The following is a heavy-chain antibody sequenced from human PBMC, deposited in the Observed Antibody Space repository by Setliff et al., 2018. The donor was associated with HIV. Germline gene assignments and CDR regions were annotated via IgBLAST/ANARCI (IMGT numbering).Heavy chain of an antibody. Sequence: GESLKISCAASGFTFSSYSMNWVRQAPGKGPEWVSCISSTGYTIYYADSVKGRFTVSRDNAKNSLYMQMNHLRVEDAAVYYCAGDASPDSESGGYSAGGYWGPGTLVTVS. CDR3: AGDASPDSESGGYSAGGY. J-gene: IGHJ4*02. D-gene: IGHD3-22*01. CDR1: GFTFSSYS. V-gene: IGHV3-48*01. CDR2: ISSTGYTI.